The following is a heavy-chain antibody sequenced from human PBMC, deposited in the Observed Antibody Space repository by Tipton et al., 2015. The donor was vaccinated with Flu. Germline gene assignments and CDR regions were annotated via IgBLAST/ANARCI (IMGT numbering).Heavy chain of an antibody. CDR1: GFTFSNYW. Sequence: SLRLSCAASGFTFSNYWMHWVRQAPGKGLVWVSRINSDGSSASYADSVKGRFTISRDNAKNTLYLQMNSLRAEDTAVYYCATGGGLGDYCTNGICHTDYFHSWGQGTLVTVSS. J-gene: IGHJ4*02. V-gene: IGHV3-74*01. D-gene: IGHD2-8*01. CDR3: ATGGGLGDYCTNGICHTDYFHS. CDR2: INSDGSSA.